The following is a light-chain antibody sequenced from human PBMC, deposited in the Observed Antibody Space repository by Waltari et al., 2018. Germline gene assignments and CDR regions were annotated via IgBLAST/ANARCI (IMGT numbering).Light chain of an antibody. CDR2: KAS. Sequence: DIQMTQSPSTLSASVGDRVTITCRASQSISSWLAWYQQKPGKAPKLLIYKASSLERGVPSRFSGSVSGTEFTLTISSLQPDDFATYYCQPYNSYSRTFGQGTKVEIK. V-gene: IGKV1-5*03. CDR1: QSISSW. CDR3: QPYNSYSRT. J-gene: IGKJ1*01.